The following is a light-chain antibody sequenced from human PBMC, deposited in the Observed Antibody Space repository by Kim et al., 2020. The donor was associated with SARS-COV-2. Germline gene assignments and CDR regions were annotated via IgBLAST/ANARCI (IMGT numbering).Light chain of an antibody. CDR2: TND. J-gene: IGLJ3*02. V-gene: IGLV1-47*01. CDR1: SSNVGSQS. Sequence: QSALTQPPSASGTPGQRVTISCSGTSSNVGSQSVYWYQQLPGTAPRLVIYTNDRRPAGVPDRFSGSKSATSASLAISGLRSGDEADYYCASWDDSVNEWLFGRGTKLTVL. CDR3: ASWDDSVNEWL.